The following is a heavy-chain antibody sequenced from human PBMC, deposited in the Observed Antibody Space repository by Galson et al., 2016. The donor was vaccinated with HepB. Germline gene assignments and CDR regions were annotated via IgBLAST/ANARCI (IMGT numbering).Heavy chain of an antibody. D-gene: IGHD3-10*01. CDR1: GFTFNDYA. Sequence: SLRLSCATSGFTFNDYAMHWVRQAPGKGLEWVSGISWNSGRIDYADSVKGRFTVSRDNAKNSLYLQINSLRAEDTASYYCAKATSGSAYGSRYFQHWGQGTLVTVSS. CDR2: ISWNSGRI. CDR3: AKATSGSAYGSRYFQH. V-gene: IGHV3-9*01. J-gene: IGHJ1*01.